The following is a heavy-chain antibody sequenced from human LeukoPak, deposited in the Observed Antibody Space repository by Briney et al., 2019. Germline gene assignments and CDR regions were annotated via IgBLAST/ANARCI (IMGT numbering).Heavy chain of an antibody. CDR2: IYYTGST. CDR3: ARDVDGSFN. J-gene: IGHJ4*02. CDR1: GGSISSYY. V-gene: IGHV4-59*01. Sequence: PSETLSLTCTVSGGSISSYYWSWIRQPPGKGLEWIWYIYYTGSTNYNPSLKSRVTISVDTSKNQFSLKLSSVTAADTAVYYCARDVDGSFNWGQGTLVTVSS. D-gene: IGHD3-16*02.